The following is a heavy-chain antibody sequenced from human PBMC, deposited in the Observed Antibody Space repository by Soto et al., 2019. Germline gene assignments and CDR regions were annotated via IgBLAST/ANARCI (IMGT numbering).Heavy chain of an antibody. CDR3: ARGRYSYEVLRYYYYYGMDV. Sequence: TETLSLTCAVCGGSFIGYYWSWIRQPPGKGLEGIGEINNSGSTNYNPSLKSRVTISVDQSKNQFSLKLSSVTAADTAVYYCARGRYSYEVLRYYYYYGMDVWGQGTTV. D-gene: IGHD5-18*01. J-gene: IGHJ6*02. CDR1: GGSFIGYY. V-gene: IGHV4-34*01. CDR2: INNSGST.